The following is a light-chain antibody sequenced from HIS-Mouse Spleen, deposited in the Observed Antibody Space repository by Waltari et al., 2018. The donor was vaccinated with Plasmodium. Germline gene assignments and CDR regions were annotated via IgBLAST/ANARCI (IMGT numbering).Light chain of an antibody. Sequence: EIVLTQSPGTLSLSPGERATLSCRARQSVSSSYLAWYQQNPGPAPRLLIYGSSRRATGIPDRFSGSGSGTDFTLTISRLEPEDFAVYYCQQYGSSPWTFGQGTKVEIK. CDR3: QQYGSSPWT. CDR1: QSVSSSY. CDR2: GSS. V-gene: IGKV3-20*01. J-gene: IGKJ1*01.